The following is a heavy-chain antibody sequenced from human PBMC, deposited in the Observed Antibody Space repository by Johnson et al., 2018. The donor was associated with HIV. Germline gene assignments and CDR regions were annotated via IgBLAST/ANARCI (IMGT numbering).Heavy chain of an antibody. CDR3: ARERATVWFRASGAAFDI. CDR1: GFTFSDYG. V-gene: IGHV3-30*02. CDR2: IQYDESNK. D-gene: IGHD3-10*01. J-gene: IGHJ3*02. Sequence: QVQLVESGGGVVQPGGSLRLSCAASGFTFSDYGMHWVRQAPGKGLEWVSFIQYDESNKYYADSVKGRFTMSRDISKNTLHLQMNSLRVEDTAVYYCARERATVWFRASGAAFDIWGQGTMVTVSS.